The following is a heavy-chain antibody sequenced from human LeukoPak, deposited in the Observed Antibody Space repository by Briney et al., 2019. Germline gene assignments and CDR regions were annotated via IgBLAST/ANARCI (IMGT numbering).Heavy chain of an antibody. D-gene: IGHD3-10*01. CDR3: AKSLRSGSGSYYVPPADY. J-gene: IGHJ4*02. V-gene: IGHV3-21*01. CDR2: ISSSSSYI. Sequence: GGSLRLSCAASGFTFSSYSMNWVRQAPGKGLEWVSSISSSSSYIYYADSVKGRFTISRDNAKNSLYLQMNSLRAEDTAVYYCAKSLRSGSGSYYVPPADYWGQGTLVTVSS. CDR1: GFTFSSYS.